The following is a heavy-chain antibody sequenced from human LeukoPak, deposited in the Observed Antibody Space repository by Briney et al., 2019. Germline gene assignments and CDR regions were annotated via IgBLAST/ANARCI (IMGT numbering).Heavy chain of an antibody. CDR2: IYYSGST. CDR3: ARGYSYGYNYFGY. D-gene: IGHD5-18*01. V-gene: IGHV4-59*12. CDR1: GGSISSYY. Sequence: SETLSLTCTVSGGSISSYYWSWIRQPPGEGLEGIGYIYYSGSTNYNPSVKSRVTISVDTSKNQFSLKLSSVTDADTAVYSCARGYSYGYNYFGYWGQGTLVTVSS. J-gene: IGHJ4*02.